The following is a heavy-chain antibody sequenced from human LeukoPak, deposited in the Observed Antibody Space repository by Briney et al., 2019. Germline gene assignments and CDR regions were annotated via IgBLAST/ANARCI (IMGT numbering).Heavy chain of an antibody. CDR2: ISRSGGDT. CDR1: GFTFSRYA. Sequence: GGSLRLSCAASGFTFSRYAMNWVRQAPGKGLEWLSAISRSGGDTYYADSVKGRFTISRDNSKNTLYLQMNSLRAEDTAVYYCLYGSGSFGGWGQGTLVTVSS. CDR3: LYGSGSFGG. V-gene: IGHV3-23*01. J-gene: IGHJ4*02. D-gene: IGHD3-10*01.